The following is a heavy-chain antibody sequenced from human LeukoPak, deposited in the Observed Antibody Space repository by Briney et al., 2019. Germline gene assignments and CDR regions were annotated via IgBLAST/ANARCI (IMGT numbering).Heavy chain of an antibody. V-gene: IGHV1-69*13. CDR2: NIPIFGTA. D-gene: IGHD6-13*01. CDR3: ALAAAGRGGGAFDI. Sequence: ASVKVSCKASGGTFSSYAISWVRQAPGQWLEWMGGNIPIFGTANYAQKFQGRVTITAGESTSTAYMELSSLRSEDTAVYYCALAAAGRGGGAFDIWGQGTMVTVSS. CDR1: GGTFSSYA. J-gene: IGHJ3*02.